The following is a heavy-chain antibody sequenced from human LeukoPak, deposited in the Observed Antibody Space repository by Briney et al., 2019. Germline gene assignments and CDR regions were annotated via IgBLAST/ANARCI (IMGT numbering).Heavy chain of an antibody. J-gene: IGHJ6*04. V-gene: IGHV3-23*01. CDR1: GFTFSSYA. CDR2: ISGSGGST. D-gene: IGHD4-17*01. Sequence: PGGSLRLSCAASGFTFSSYAMSWVRQAPGKGLEWVSAISGSGGSTYYADSVKGRFTISRDNSKNTLYLQMNSLRAEDTAVYYCAKEGFQTVTHGHYYYYYYGMDVWGKGTTVTVSS. CDR3: AKEGFQTVTHGHYYYYYYGMDV.